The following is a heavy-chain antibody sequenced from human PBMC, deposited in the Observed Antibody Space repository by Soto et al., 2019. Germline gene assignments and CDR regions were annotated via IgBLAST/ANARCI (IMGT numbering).Heavy chain of an antibody. CDR1: GYTFTSYG. V-gene: IGHV1-18*01. CDR3: AREVDYGDLHYYYMDV. J-gene: IGHJ6*03. D-gene: IGHD4-17*01. CDR2: ISAYNGNT. Sequence: ASVKVSCKASGYTFTSYGISWVRQAPGQGLEWMGRISAYNGNTNYAQKLQCRVTMTTDTSTSTAYMELRSLRSDDTAVYYCAREVDYGDLHYYYMDVWGKGTTVTVSS.